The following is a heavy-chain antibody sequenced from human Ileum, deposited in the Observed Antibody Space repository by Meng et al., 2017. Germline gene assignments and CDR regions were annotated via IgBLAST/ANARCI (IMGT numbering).Heavy chain of an antibody. CDR2: ISPDGTEK. J-gene: IGHJ5*02. CDR3: ARDSYRATES. Sequence: GGSLRLSCAASGFTFSTSWMTWVRQVPEKGLEWVAHISPDGTEKYYVDSVKGRFTISRDNAKNSLYLQMNNLRAEDTAKYYCARDSYRATESWGQGTLVTVSS. D-gene: IGHD1-26*01. CDR1: GFTFSTSW. V-gene: IGHV3-7*01.